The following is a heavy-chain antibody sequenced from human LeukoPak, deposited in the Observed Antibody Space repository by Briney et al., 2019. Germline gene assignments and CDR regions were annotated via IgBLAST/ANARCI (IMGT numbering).Heavy chain of an antibody. J-gene: IGHJ5*02. CDR1: GYTLTELS. CDR3: ATVPYDSSGYPWRGPGSQRFDP. D-gene: IGHD3-22*01. CDR2: FDPEDGET. Sequence: VASVKVSCKVSGYTLTELSMHWVRQAPGKGLEWMGGFDPEDGETIYAQRFQGRVTMTEDTSTDTAYMELSSLRSEDTAVYYCATVPYDSSGYPWRGPGSQRFDPWGQGTLVTVSS. V-gene: IGHV1-24*01.